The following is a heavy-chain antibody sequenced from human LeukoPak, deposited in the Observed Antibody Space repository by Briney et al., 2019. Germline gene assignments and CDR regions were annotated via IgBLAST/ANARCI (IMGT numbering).Heavy chain of an antibody. J-gene: IGHJ4*02. CDR3: AKDSLPVGGAFDY. V-gene: IGHV3-30*18. D-gene: IGHD2-21*02. Sequence: GGSLRLSCAASGFTFSSYGMHWVRQAPGKGLEWVAVISYDGSNKYYADSVKGRFTISRDNSKNTLYLQMNSLRAEDTAVYYCAKDSLPVGGAFDYRGQGTLVTVSS. CDR1: GFTFSSYG. CDR2: ISYDGSNK.